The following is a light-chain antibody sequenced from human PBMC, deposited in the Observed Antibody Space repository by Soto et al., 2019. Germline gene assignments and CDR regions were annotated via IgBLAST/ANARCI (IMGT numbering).Light chain of an antibody. CDR3: QQYNSYSRT. CDR2: DAS. V-gene: IGKV1-5*01. Sequence: DIQMTQSPSTLSAAVGDRVTITCLASQSISSWLAWYQQKPGKAPKLLIYDASSLESGVPSRFSGSGSGTEFTLTISSLQHDDFATYYCQQYNSYSRTFGQGTKVEIK. CDR1: QSISSW. J-gene: IGKJ1*01.